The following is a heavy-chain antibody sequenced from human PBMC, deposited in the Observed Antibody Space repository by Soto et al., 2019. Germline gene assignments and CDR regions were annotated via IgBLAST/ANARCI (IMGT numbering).Heavy chain of an antibody. J-gene: IGHJ4*02. CDR1: GGSISSYY. Sequence: QVQLQESGPGLVKPSETLSLTCTVYGGSISSYYWSWIRQPPGKGLEWIGYIYYSGSTNYNPSLKSRVTISVDTSKNQFSLKLSSVTAADTAVYYCARHLDWLSRPFDYWGQGTLVTVSS. CDR2: IYYSGST. V-gene: IGHV4-59*08. D-gene: IGHD3-9*01. CDR3: ARHLDWLSRPFDY.